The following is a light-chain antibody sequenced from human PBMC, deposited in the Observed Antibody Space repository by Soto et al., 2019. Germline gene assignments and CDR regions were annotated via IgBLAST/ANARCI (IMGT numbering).Light chain of an antibody. CDR2: KDS. J-gene: IGLJ3*02. CDR1: ALTKQY. V-gene: IGLV3-25*03. CDR3: QSTDSSGTYPLV. Sequence: SYELTQPPSVSVSPGQTARITCSGDALTKQYAYWYQQKSGQAPLLVIYKDSERPSGIPERFSGSSSGTTVTLTISGVQTEDEADYYCQSTDSSGTYPLVFGGGTKVTVL.